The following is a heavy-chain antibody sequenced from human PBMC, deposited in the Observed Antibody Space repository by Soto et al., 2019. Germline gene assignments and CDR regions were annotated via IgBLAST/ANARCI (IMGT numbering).Heavy chain of an antibody. J-gene: IGHJ3*02. Sequence: AASVKVSCKASGYTFTGYYMHWVRQAPGQGLEWMGWINPNSGGTNYAQKFQGWVTMTRDTSISTAYMELSRLRSDDTAVYYCAREFIAVAPDAFDIWGQGTMVTVSS. D-gene: IGHD6-19*01. V-gene: IGHV1-2*04. CDR1: GYTFTGYY. CDR2: INPNSGGT. CDR3: AREFIAVAPDAFDI.